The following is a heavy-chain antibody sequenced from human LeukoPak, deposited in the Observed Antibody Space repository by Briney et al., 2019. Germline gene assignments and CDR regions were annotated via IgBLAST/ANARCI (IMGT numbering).Heavy chain of an antibody. CDR2: ISSSSSSYI. J-gene: IGHJ5*02. V-gene: IGHV3-21*01. Sequence: GGSLRLSCAASGFTFSSYSMSWVRQAPGKGLEWVSSISSSSSSYIYYAESVKGRFTISRDNAKNSLYLQMNSLRAEDTAVYYCARRIAAAGRPLDPWGQGTLVTVSS. CDR1: GFTFSSYS. D-gene: IGHD6-13*01. CDR3: ARRIAAAGRPLDP.